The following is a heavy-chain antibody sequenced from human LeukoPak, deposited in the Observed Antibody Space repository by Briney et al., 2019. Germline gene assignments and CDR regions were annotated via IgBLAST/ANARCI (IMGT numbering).Heavy chain of an antibody. V-gene: IGHV3-21*01. J-gene: IGHJ4*02. D-gene: IGHD1-26*01. CDR1: GFTFSSYS. CDR3: ARDWVRDSGSTGFDY. CDR2: ISSSSSYI. Sequence: GGSLRLSCAASGFTFSSYSMNWVRQAPGKGLEWVSSISSSSSYIYYADSVKGRFTISRDNAKNSLYLQMNSLRAEDTAVYYCARDWVRDSGSTGFDYWGQGTLVTVSS.